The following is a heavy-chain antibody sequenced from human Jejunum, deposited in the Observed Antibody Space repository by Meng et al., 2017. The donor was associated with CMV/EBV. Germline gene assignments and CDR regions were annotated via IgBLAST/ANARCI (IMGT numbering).Heavy chain of an antibody. Sequence: QVAGSGGVRCQARGALRSSFVSSVNSVSVAGMHWVRRAPGTGMELEVFRRNDGSEIFYVDSVKGRFTISRDNSKNTVYLQMNSLRVEDTGVYYCVKDKGRTALDYWGQGSLVTVSS. CDR3: VKDKGRTALDY. CDR1: VNSVSVAG. J-gene: IGHJ4*02. V-gene: IGHV3-30*02. CDR2: RRNDGSEI. D-gene: IGHD3-10*01.